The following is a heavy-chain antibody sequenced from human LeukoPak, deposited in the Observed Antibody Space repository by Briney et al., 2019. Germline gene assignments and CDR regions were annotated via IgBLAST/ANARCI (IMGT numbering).Heavy chain of an antibody. CDR3: ARDSPYYHDDSGYVPGPGYYYGMDV. J-gene: IGHJ6*02. CDR2: ISGYNGNA. D-gene: IGHD3-22*01. V-gene: IGHV1-18*04. CDR1: GYTFINYG. Sequence: GASVTVSCEASGYTFINYGITWVRQAPGQGFEWMGWISGYNGNAKYAQEVQGRVTMTTDTSTSTAYMELRSLRSDDTAVYYCARDSPYYHDDSGYVPGPGYYYGMDVWGQGTTVTVTS.